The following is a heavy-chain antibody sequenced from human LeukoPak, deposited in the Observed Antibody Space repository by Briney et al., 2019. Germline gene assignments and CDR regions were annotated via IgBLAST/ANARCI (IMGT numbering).Heavy chain of an antibody. J-gene: IGHJ4*02. V-gene: IGHV3-11*05. D-gene: IGHD2-2*01. CDR2: ISSSSSYT. CDR1: GFTFSDYY. CDR3: ARDTNMRYFDY. Sequence: GGSLRLSCAASGFTFSDYYMSWIRQAPGKGLEWVSYISSSSSYTNYADSVKGRFTISRDNAKNSLYLQMNGLRAEDTAVYYCARDTNMRYFDYWGQGTLVTVSS.